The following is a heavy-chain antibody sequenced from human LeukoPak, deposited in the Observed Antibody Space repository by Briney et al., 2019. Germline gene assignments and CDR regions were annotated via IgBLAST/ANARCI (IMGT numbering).Heavy chain of an antibody. J-gene: IGHJ4*02. CDR3: ARVMRGVGTTVIEFNY. CDR1: GYTHTSYH. V-gene: IGHV1-46*01. Sequence: ASVKVSCKASGYTHTSYHIHWMRQAPGQGLEWMGLINPSGGRTKLAQKFQGRLTMTRDTSTNTIYMELSSLTSEDTAVYYCARVMRGVGTTVIEFNYWGQGTLVTVSS. D-gene: IGHD1-26*01. CDR2: INPSGGRT.